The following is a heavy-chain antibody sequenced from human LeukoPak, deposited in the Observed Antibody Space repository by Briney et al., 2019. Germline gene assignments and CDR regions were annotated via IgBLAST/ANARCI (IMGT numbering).Heavy chain of an antibody. CDR2: IYNSGST. J-gene: IGHJ4*02. CDR1: GFTVGYNY. V-gene: IGHV3-66*04. Sequence: GGSLRLSCAASGFTVGYNYMTWVRQAPGKGLEWVAAIYNSGSTYYADSVKGRFTISRDNSKNTIYLQMNSLKGEDTAVYYCARRSNPPGRIDHWGQGTLVIVSS. CDR3: ARRSNPPGRIDH. D-gene: IGHD1-14*01.